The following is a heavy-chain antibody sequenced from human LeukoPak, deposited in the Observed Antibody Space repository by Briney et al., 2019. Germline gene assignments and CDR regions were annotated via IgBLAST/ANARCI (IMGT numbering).Heavy chain of an antibody. CDR1: GFTFSSYW. CDR2: VNVDGRST. Sequence: GGSLRLSCAASGFTFSSYWMHWVRQAPGKGLVLVSRVNVDGRSTTYSDSVKGRLTISRDNAKKTLYLQINSLRPEDTAFYYCARGIGIGAFDTWGRGTKVTVSS. J-gene: IGHJ3*02. D-gene: IGHD2/OR15-2a*01. V-gene: IGHV3-74*01. CDR3: ARGIGIGAFDT.